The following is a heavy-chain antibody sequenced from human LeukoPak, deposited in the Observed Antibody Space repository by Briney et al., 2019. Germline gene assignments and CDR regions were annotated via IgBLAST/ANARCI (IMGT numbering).Heavy chain of an antibody. CDR2: ISGSGGST. CDR1: GFTFSSYA. CDR3: AKDVVGARAADY. D-gene: IGHD1-26*01. Sequence: GGSLLLSCAASGFTFSSYAMNWVRQAPGKGLEWVSAISGSGGSTYYADSVKGRFTISRDNSKNTLYLEMNSLRAEDTAMYYCAKDVVGARAADYWGQGTLVTVSS. V-gene: IGHV3-23*01. J-gene: IGHJ4*02.